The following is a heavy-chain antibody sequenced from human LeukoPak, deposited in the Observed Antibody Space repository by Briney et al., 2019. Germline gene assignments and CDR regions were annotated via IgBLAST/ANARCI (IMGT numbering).Heavy chain of an antibody. D-gene: IGHD4-11*01. CDR3: ARARYSNYPSYYYYGMDV. CDR2: IYYSGST. CDR1: GGSISSYY. J-gene: IGHJ6*02. V-gene: IGHV4-59*01. Sequence: SETLSLTCTVSGGSISSYYWSWIRQPPGKGLEWIGYIYYSGSTNYNPSLKSRVTISVDTSKNQFSLKLSSVTAADTAVYYCARARYSNYPSYYYYGMDVWGQGTTVTVSS.